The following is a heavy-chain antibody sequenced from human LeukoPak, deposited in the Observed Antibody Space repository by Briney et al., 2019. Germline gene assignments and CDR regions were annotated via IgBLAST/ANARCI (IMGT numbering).Heavy chain of an antibody. CDR2: IRNKANSHTT. CDR3: AREKYCSSTSCYRSPDAFDI. V-gene: IGHV3-72*01. Sequence: GGSLRLSCAASGFTFSGYYMDWVRQAPGKGLEWVGRIRNKANSHTTEYAASVKGRFTISRDDSKNSLYLQMNSLKTDATAVYYCAREKYCSSTSCYRSPDAFDIWGQGTMVTVSS. J-gene: IGHJ3*02. CDR1: GFTFSGYY. D-gene: IGHD2-2*01.